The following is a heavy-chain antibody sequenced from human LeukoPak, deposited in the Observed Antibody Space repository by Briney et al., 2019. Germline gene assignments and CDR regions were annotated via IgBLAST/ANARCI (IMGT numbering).Heavy chain of an antibody. D-gene: IGHD5-18*01. Sequence: GASLQISCKGSGSIFTSYWIGWVRPLPGKGLEWMGIIYPGDSDTRYSPSFQGQVTISADKSISTAYLQWSSLKASDTAMYYCARVDTAMGLDYWGQGTLVTVSS. CDR1: GSIFTSYW. CDR2: IYPGDSDT. CDR3: ARVDTAMGLDY. V-gene: IGHV5-51*01. J-gene: IGHJ4*02.